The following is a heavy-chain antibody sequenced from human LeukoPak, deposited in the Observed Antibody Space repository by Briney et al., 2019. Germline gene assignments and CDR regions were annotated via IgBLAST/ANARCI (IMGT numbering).Heavy chain of an antibody. V-gene: IGHV4-31*03. CDR1: GGSISSGGNY. Sequence: PSETLSLTCTVSGGSISSGGNYWSWIRQHPGKGLEWIGYIYYSGSTYYNPFPKSRVTISVDTSKNQFSLNLNSVTAADTAVYYCASQRFLEWLSPLQPFDYWGQGTLVTVSS. J-gene: IGHJ4*02. CDR2: IYYSGST. CDR3: ASQRFLEWLSPLQPFDY. D-gene: IGHD3-3*01.